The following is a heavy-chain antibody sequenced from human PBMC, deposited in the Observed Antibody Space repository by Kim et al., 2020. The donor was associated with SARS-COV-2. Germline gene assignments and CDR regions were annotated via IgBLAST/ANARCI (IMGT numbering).Heavy chain of an antibody. D-gene: IGHD6-13*01. J-gene: IGHJ6*02. CDR2: IWYDGSNT. V-gene: IGHV3-33*01. CDR3: ARGKAGRAAAVYYGMDV. Sequence: GGSLRLSCAASGFTFSSYGMHWVRQATGKGLEWVADIWYDGSNTYYADSVKGRFTISRDNSKNTLYLQMNSLRGEDTAVYYCARGKAGRAAAVYYGMDVWGQGTTVTVSS. CDR1: GFTFSSYG.